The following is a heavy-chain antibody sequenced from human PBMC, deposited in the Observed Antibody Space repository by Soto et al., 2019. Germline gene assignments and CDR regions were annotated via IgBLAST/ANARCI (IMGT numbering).Heavy chain of an antibody. J-gene: IGHJ4*02. D-gene: IGHD1-1*01. CDR1: GYTFTSYD. CDR2: MTPNTGNS. CDR3: ARRAETNGWNGFGADKYYFDF. V-gene: IGHV1-8*01. Sequence: QVQLVQSGAEVRKPGASVRVSCEASGYTFTSYDISWVRQAPGQGLDGMGWMTPNTGNSGYAQKFQGRVTVTSDTSINTVHMELSSLRSEDTAVYYCARRAETNGWNGFGADKYYFDFWGQGTLVTVSS.